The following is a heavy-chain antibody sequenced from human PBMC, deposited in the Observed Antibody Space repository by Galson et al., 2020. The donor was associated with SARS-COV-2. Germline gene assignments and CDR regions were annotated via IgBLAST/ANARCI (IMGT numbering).Heavy chain of an antibody. CDR1: GFTVTNTY. V-gene: IGHV3-53*01. D-gene: IGHD3-22*01. CDR3: ARGVVGGGDYFDD. J-gene: IGHJ4*02. CDR2: IYSGGST. Sequence: GGSLRLSCAASGFTVTNTYMIWVRQAPGKGLEWVSVIYSGGSTYYADSVKGRFTISRDKSKNTLNLQMNGLTAEDTAVYYCARGVVGGGDYFDDWGQGTPVTVSS.